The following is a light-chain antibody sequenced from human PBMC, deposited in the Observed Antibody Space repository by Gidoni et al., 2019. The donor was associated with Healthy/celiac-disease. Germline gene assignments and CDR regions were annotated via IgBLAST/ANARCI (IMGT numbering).Light chain of an antibody. Sequence: DIQMTQSPSSLSASVGDRVTITCQASQDISNYLNWYQQKPGKAPKLLIYDASNLETGVPPRFSGSGSGTDFNFTISSLQPEDIATYYCQQYDNLPRTFGQGTKVEIK. CDR2: DAS. CDR3: QQYDNLPRT. CDR1: QDISNY. V-gene: IGKV1-33*01. J-gene: IGKJ1*01.